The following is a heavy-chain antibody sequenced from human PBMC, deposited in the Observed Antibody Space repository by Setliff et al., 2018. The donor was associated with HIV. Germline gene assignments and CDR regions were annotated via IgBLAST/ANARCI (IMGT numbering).Heavy chain of an antibody. CDR2: ISSSVSTI. J-gene: IGHJ4*02. Sequence: GGSLRLSCKGSGLSLRNSYIVNWIRQAPGKGLEWVSYISSSVSTIYYADSVKGRFTISRDNAKNSLYLQMNSLRAEDTAVYYCARDRVDGHVDYWGQGTLVTVSS. CDR1: GLSLRNSYI. CDR3: ARDRVDGHVDY. V-gene: IGHV3-48*04.